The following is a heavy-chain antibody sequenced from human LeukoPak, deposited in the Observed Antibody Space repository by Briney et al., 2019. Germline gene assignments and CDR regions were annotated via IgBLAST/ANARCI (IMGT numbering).Heavy chain of an antibody. CDR3: ARSCSGGSCYNNWFDP. CDR1: GYSFTSYW. CDR2: IYPGDSDT. V-gene: IGHV5-51*01. J-gene: IGHJ5*02. D-gene: IGHD2-15*01. Sequence: GESLKISCKGSGYSFTSYWIGWGRQMPGKGLEWMGIIYPGDSDTRYSPSFQGQVTISADKSISTAYLQWSSLKASDTAMYYCARSCSGGSCYNNWFDPWGQGTLVTVSS.